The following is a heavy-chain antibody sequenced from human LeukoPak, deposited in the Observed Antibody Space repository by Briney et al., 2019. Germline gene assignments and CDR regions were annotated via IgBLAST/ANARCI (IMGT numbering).Heavy chain of an antibody. Sequence: PGGSLRLSCAASGFSFSTYSMNWVRQAPGKGLQWVSYISSGSSAIYYTDSVKGRFTITRDDAKNSVSLQMNSLRTEDTAVYYCGTGDPRFDYWGQGILVTVSS. CDR2: ISSGSSAI. CDR1: GFSFSTYS. D-gene: IGHD7-27*01. V-gene: IGHV3-48*01. CDR3: GTGDPRFDY. J-gene: IGHJ4*02.